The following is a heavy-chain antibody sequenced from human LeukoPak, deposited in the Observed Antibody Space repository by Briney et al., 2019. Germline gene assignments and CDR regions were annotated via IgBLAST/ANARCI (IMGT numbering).Heavy chain of an antibody. CDR3: ARGYCSGGSCYRSNYYYGMDV. D-gene: IGHD2-15*01. CDR1: GGSISSGDYY. J-gene: IGHJ6*02. CDR2: IYYSGST. Sequence: SQTLSLTCAVSGGSISSGDYYWSWIRQPPGKGLEWIGYIYYSGSTYYNPSLKSRVTISVDMSKNQFSLKLSSVTAADTAVYYCARGYCSGGSCYRSNYYYGMDVWGQGTTVTVSS. V-gene: IGHV4-30-4*01.